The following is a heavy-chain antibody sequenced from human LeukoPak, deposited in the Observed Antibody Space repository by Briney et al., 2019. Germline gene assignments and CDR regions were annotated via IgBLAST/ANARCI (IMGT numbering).Heavy chain of an antibody. J-gene: IGHJ4*02. CDR2: ISSSGSTI. D-gene: IGHD3-9*01. V-gene: IGHV3-48*03. CDR1: GFTFSSYE. CDR3: AKEYYDTLTGYWRAFDY. Sequence: GGSLRLSCAASGFTFSSYEMNWVRQAPGKGLEWVSYISSSGSTIYYADSVKGRFTISRDNAKNSLYLQMNSLRAEDTAVYYCAKEYYDTLTGYWRAFDYWGQGTLVTVSS.